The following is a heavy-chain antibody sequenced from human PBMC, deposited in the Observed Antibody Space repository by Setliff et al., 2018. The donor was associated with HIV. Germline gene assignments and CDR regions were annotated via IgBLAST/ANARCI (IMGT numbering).Heavy chain of an antibody. CDR2: IHHTGYI. J-gene: IGHJ4*02. Sequence: SETLSLTCAVYGGSFSDYYWSWIRQSPGMGLEWIAEIHHTGYINYNPSLRSRVSVSRDMSSNQFSLRLSSVTAADAAVYYCARAPNFYFDPSGYFLPTDFDYWGQGTLVTVSS. CDR1: GGSFSDYY. D-gene: IGHD3-22*01. CDR3: ARAPNFYFDPSGYFLPTDFDY. V-gene: IGHV4-34*01.